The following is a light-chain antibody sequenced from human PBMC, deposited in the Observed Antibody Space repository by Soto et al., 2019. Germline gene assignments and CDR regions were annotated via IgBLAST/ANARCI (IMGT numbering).Light chain of an antibody. CDR2: DAY. V-gene: IGKV3-11*01. CDR1: QSFRGL. J-gene: IGKJ5*01. Sequence: EVVLTPSPVTLSLSRGQRASLSCSASQSFRGLLAWYQQKPGQAPRXIIYDAYNRATGIPPRFSGSGSGTDFTLTISSLEPEDSAVYYCQQRHMWPITFGQGTRLEIK. CDR3: QQRHMWPIT.